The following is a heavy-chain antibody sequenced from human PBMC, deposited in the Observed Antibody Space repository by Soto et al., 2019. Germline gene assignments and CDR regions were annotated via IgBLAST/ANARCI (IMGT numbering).Heavy chain of an antibody. CDR1: GFTFSSYS. CDR2: ISSSSSTI. Sequence: EVQLVESGGGLVQPGGSLRLSCAASGFTFSSYSMNWVRQAPGKGLEWVSYISSSSSTIYYADSLKGRFTISRDNAKNSLYLQMNSLRAEDTAVYYCARDNGDLGGAVDYWGQGTLVTVSS. D-gene: IGHD4-17*01. J-gene: IGHJ4*02. V-gene: IGHV3-48*01. CDR3: ARDNGDLGGAVDY.